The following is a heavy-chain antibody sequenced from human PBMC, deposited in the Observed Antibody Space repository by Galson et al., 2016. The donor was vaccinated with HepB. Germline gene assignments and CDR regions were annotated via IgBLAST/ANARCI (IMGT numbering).Heavy chain of an antibody. CDR1: GYSFTSYW. D-gene: IGHD6-19*01. V-gene: IGHV5-10-1*01. CDR2: IDPSDSYT. Sequence: QSGAEVKKPGESLKISCKISGYSFTSYWIVWVRQMPGKGLEWMGRIDPSDSYTSYSPSFQGHVTISADKSIRTAYLQWSSLKASDTAMYYCAGSLTSAGTPFSYGMDVWGQGTTVTVSS. CDR3: AGSLTSAGTPFSYGMDV. J-gene: IGHJ6*02.